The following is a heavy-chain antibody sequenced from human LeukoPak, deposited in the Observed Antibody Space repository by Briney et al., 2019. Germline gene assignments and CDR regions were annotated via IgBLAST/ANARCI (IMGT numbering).Heavy chain of an antibody. CDR3: VRAGSYGSGDY. Sequence: GGSLRLSCAASGFTFRTYSINWVRQAPGKGLEWISYISSSSSTIYYADSVKGRFTISRDNAKNSLYLQMNSLRAEDTAVYYCVRAGSYGSGDYWGQGTLVTVSS. J-gene: IGHJ4*02. CDR1: GFTFRTYS. CDR2: ISSSSSTI. V-gene: IGHV3-48*01. D-gene: IGHD3-10*01.